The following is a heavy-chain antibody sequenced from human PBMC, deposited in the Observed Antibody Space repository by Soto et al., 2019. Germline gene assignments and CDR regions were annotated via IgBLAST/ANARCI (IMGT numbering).Heavy chain of an antibody. D-gene: IGHD5-12*01. CDR3: AKDRYSGYDFDY. V-gene: IGHV3-30*18. J-gene: IGHJ4*02. CDR1: GFTFSSYG. CDR2: ISYDGSNK. Sequence: ESGGGVVQPGRSLRLSCAASGFTFSSYGMHWVRQAPGKGLEWVAVISYDGSNKYYADSVKGRFTISRDNSKNTLYLQMNSLRAEDTAVYYCAKDRYSGYDFDYWGQGTLVTVSS.